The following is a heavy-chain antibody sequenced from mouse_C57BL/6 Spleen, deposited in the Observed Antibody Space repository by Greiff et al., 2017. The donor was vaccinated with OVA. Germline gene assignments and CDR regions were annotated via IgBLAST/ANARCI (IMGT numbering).Heavy chain of an antibody. CDR1: GYTFTSYW. J-gene: IGHJ1*03. Sequence: QVQLQQPGAELVKPGASVKMSCKASGYTFTSYWITWVKQRPGQGLAWIGDIYPGSGSTNYNEKFKSKATLTVDTSSSTAYMQLSSLTSEDSAVYYCARRYYGSSYDWYFDVWGTGTTVTVSS. V-gene: IGHV1-55*01. D-gene: IGHD1-1*01. CDR2: IYPGSGST. CDR3: ARRYYGSSYDWYFDV.